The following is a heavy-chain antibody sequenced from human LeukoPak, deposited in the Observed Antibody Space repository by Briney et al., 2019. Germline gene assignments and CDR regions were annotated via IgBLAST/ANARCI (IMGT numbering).Heavy chain of an antibody. CDR1: GFTFSNYG. CDR2: TWYDGTNK. J-gene: IGHJ4*02. Sequence: GRSLRLSCAASGFTFSNYGMHWVHQTPGKGLEWVASTWYDGTNKQYADSVKGRFTISRDNSKNTLYMQLNSLRDEDTAEYYCARGFSYGPLEYWGQGSLVTVSS. CDR3: ARGFSYGPLEY. D-gene: IGHD5-18*01. V-gene: IGHV3-33*01.